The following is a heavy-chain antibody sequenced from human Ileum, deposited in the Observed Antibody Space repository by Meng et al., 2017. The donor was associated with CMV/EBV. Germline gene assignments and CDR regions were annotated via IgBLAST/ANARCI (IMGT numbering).Heavy chain of an antibody. J-gene: IGHJ6*02. D-gene: IGHD4-11*01. V-gene: IGHV1-69-2*01. CDR2: VDPENGKT. CDR3: AIITSVFTHNIDH. Sequence: ASGFPFSLYVIHGVQKAPTKGLEWMGLVDPENGKTIYAERFRGRVTMTADTSADTAYMELSSLRSEDTAVYYCAIITSVFTHNIDHWGQGTTVTVSS. CDR1: GFPFSLYV.